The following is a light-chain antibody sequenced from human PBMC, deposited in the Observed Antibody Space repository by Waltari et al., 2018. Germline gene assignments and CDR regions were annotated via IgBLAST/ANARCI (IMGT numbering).Light chain of an antibody. CDR3: NSRDSSGNLVV. V-gene: IGLV3-19*01. CDR1: SLRIFY. J-gene: IGLJ2*01. CDR2: DKN. Sequence: SSELTQDPAVSVALGQTVSITCQGDSLRIFYASWYQQKPGQAPILVIFDKNNRPSGIPVRFSGSSSGDRASLTITGAQAEDEADYYCNSRDSSGNLVVFGGGTKLTVL.